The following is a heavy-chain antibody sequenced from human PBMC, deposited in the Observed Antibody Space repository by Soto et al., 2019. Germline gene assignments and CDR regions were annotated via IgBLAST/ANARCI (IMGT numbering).Heavy chain of an antibody. CDR3: ARHQSRGWYFAAFDI. CDR1: GYTFTSYG. CDR2: ISAYNGNT. J-gene: IGHJ3*02. Sequence: QVQLVQSGAEVKKPGASVKVACKASGYTFTSYGISWVRQAPGQGLEWMGWISAYNGNTNYAQKLQGRVTITTATSTSTGYMELRSLRSDDKAEYYCARHQSRGWYFAAFDIWGQGTMVTVSS. V-gene: IGHV1-18*01. D-gene: IGHD6-19*01.